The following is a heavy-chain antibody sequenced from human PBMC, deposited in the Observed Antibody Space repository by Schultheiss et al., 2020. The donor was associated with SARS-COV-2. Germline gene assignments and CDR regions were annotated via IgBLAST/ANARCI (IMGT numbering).Heavy chain of an antibody. D-gene: IGHD2-15*01. CDR2: IYYSGST. CDR1: GGSISSSNW. V-gene: IGHV4-4*02. J-gene: IGHJ4*02. Sequence: SETLSLTCAVSGGSISSSNWWSWVRQPPGKGLEWIGYIYYSGSTNYDPSLKSRVTISIDTSKNQFSLKLSSVTTADTAVYYCARERIASSLYYFDYWGQGTLVTVSS. CDR3: ARERIASSLYYFDY.